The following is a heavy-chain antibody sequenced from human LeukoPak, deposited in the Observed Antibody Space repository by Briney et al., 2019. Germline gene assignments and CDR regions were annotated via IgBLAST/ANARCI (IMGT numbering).Heavy chain of an antibody. CDR1: GFTFSSYW. J-gene: IGHJ4*02. V-gene: IGHV3-7*01. CDR3: ARLSYAPGNSFDY. Sequence: PGGSLRLSCAASGFTFSSYWMSWVRQAPGKGLEWVANIKQDGREKYYVDSVKGRFTISRDNAKNSLYLQMNSLRAEDTAVYYCARLSYAPGNSFDYWGQGTLVTVSS. D-gene: IGHD2-2*01. CDR2: IKQDGREK.